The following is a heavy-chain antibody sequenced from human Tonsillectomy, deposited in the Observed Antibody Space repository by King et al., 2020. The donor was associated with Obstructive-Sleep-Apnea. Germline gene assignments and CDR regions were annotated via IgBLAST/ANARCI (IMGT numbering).Heavy chain of an antibody. CDR2: VYYSGSV. CDR3: ARDNGYDHGWYFDL. D-gene: IGHD5-12*01. J-gene: IGHJ2*01. CDR1: GASISSIGYY. V-gene: IGHV4-39*07. Sequence: QLQESGPGLVKPLETLSLTCTVSGASISSIGYYWGWIRQPPGKGLEWIGSVYYSGSVYYNPSLKSRVTISVDTSKNQFSLKLSSVTAADTAVYYCARDNGYDHGWYFDLWGRGTLVTVSS.